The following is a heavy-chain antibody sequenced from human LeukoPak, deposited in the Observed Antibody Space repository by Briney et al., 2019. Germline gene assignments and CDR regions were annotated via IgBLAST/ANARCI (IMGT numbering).Heavy chain of an antibody. CDR2: IKQDGSEK. CDR1: GFIFNGYW. V-gene: IGHV3-7*01. D-gene: IGHD6-19*01. Sequence: GESLRLSCAASGFIFNGYWMSWVRQAPGKGLEWVANIKQDGSEKYNVDSVKGRFTISRDNAKSSLYLQMNSLRAEDTAVSYCVRVRQSTGWRYYFDYWGQGTLVTVSS. CDR3: VRVRQSTGWRYYFDY. J-gene: IGHJ4*02.